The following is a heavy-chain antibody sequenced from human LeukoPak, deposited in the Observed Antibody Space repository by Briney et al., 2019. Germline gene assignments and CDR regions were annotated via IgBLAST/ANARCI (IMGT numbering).Heavy chain of an antibody. Sequence: PSETLSLTCTVSGGSISSSSYYWGWIRQPPGKGLEWIGSIYYSGSTYYNPSLKSRVTISVDTSKNQFSLKLSSVTAADTAVYYCARVLRYFDWSDTGWFDPWGQGTLVTVSS. CDR3: ARVLRYFDWSDTGWFDP. J-gene: IGHJ5*02. V-gene: IGHV4-39*07. CDR2: IYYSGST. CDR1: GGSISSSSYY. D-gene: IGHD3-9*01.